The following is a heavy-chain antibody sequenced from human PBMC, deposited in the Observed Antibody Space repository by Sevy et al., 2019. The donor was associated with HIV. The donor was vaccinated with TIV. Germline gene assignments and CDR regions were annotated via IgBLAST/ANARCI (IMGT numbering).Heavy chain of an antibody. D-gene: IGHD3-10*01. V-gene: IGHV1-18*01. CDR2: ISAYNGNT. Sequence: ASVKVSCKASGYTFTSYGISWVRQAPGQGLEWMGWISAYNGNTNYAQKLQGRVTMTTDTSTGTAYMGLRGLGSDDTAVYYCAIPRGGRWFGELFDYYYYYGMDVWGQGTTVTVSS. J-gene: IGHJ6*02. CDR1: GYTFTSYG. CDR3: AIPRGGRWFGELFDYYYYYGMDV.